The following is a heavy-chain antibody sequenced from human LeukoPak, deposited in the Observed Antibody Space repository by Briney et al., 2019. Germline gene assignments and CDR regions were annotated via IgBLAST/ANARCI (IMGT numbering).Heavy chain of an antibody. J-gene: IGHJ4*02. CDR3: AREGGPYRPLDY. CDR1: GGSISNTNY. CDR2: VNLQGST. Sequence: SETLSLTCGVSGGSISNTNYWTWVRQPPGKGLEWIGEVNLQGSTNYNPSLMGRVAISVDKSENHVSLQLTSVTAADTAVYYCAREGGPYRPLDYSGQGTLVTVSS. V-gene: IGHV4-4*02.